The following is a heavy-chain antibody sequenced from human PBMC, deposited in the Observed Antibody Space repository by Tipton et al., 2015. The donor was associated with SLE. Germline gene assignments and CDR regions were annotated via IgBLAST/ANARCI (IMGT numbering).Heavy chain of an antibody. CDR2: ISSSSSTI. D-gene: IGHD6-13*01. CDR3: ARDTQQLVRGNFDY. CDR1: GFTFSSYS. V-gene: IGHV3-48*01. Sequence: GSLRLSCAASGFTFSSYSMNWVRQAPGKGLEWVSYISSSSSTIYYADSVKGRFTISRDNAKNSLYLQMNSLRAEDTAVYYCARDTQQLVRGNFDYWGQGTLVTVSS. J-gene: IGHJ4*02.